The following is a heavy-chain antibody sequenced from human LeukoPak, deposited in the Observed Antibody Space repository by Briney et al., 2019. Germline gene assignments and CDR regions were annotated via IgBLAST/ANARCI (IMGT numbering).Heavy chain of an antibody. CDR3: ARGVISTDAFDV. CDR2: IYYSGST. CDR1: GGSISSSSYY. D-gene: IGHD3-3*02. Sequence: SETLSLTCTVSGGSISSSSYYWGWIRQPPGTGLEWIGSIYYSGSTIYNPSLKSRVTMSLDTSKNQFSLKLRSVTAADTAVYYCARGVISTDAFDVWGQGTMVTVSS. J-gene: IGHJ3*01. V-gene: IGHV4-39*07.